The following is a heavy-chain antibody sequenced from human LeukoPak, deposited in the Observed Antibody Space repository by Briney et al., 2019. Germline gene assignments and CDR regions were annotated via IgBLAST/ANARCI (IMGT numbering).Heavy chain of an antibody. CDR3: ARRAGAYSHPYDY. D-gene: IGHD4/OR15-4a*01. CDR1: GFTFSTYW. CDR2: VNSDGSST. J-gene: IGHJ4*02. V-gene: IGHV3-74*03. Sequence: PGGSLRLSCAASGFTFSTYWMHWVRHAPGKGLLWVSRVNSDGSSTMYADSVKGRFTISRDNSKNTLYLQMNSLRAEDTAVYYCARRAGAYSHPYDYWGQGTLVTVSS.